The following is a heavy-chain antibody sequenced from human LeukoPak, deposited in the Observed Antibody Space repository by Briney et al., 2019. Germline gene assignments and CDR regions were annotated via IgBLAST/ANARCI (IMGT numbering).Heavy chain of an antibody. CDR3: ARGRYYGSVDY. D-gene: IGHD3-10*01. CDR1: GGSISSSTYY. Sequence: SETLSLTCTVSGGSISSSTYYWGWIRQPPGKGLEWIGSIYYSGNIYYNPSLKSRVTISVDTSKNQFSLNLSSVTAADTAVYYCARGRYYGSVDYWGQGTLVTVSS. V-gene: IGHV4-39*07. CDR2: IYYSGNI. J-gene: IGHJ4*02.